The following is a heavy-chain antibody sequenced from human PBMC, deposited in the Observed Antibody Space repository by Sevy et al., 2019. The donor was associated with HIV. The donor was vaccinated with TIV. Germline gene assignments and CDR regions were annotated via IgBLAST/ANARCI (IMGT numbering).Heavy chain of an antibody. V-gene: IGHV1-69*13. Sequence: APVKVSCKASGGTFSSYAISWVRQAPGQGLEWMGGIIPIFGTANYAQKFQGRVTITADESTSTAYMELSSLRSEDTAVYYCARGWFRVLLEYFQHWGQGTLVTVSS. CDR3: ARGWFRVLLEYFQH. CDR2: IIPIFGTA. J-gene: IGHJ1*01. D-gene: IGHD3-10*01. CDR1: GGTFSSYA.